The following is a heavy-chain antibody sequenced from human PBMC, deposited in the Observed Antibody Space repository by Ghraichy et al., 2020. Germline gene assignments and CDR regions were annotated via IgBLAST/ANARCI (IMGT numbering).Heavy chain of an antibody. CDR1: GFTFSSYS. D-gene: IGHD2-15*01. J-gene: IGHJ4*02. V-gene: IGHV3-48*02. CDR2: ISGDGVLI. CDR3: TTGSYCSGGSCYNPPFHY. Sequence: GGSLRLSCAASGFTFSSYSMNWVLRAPGKGLEWLSYISGDGVLIHYADSVKGRFTISRDNARNSMYLQMNSLRDDDTAVYYCTTGSYCSGGSCYNPPFHYWGQGTLVTVPS.